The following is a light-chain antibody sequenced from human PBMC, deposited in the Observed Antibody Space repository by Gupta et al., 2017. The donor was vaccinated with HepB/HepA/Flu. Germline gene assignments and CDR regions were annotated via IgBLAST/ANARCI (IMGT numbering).Light chain of an antibody. CDR3: QQSNIPRT. Sequence: DLQMTQSPSSLSASIGDRVTITCRASQSISNYLNWYQLKPGKAPKLLIYAASSLQSGVPSRFSGSGSGTDFTLTIRSLQPEDFATYYCQQSNIPRTFGQGTKVEIK. J-gene: IGKJ1*01. CDR1: QSISNY. V-gene: IGKV1-39*01. CDR2: AAS.